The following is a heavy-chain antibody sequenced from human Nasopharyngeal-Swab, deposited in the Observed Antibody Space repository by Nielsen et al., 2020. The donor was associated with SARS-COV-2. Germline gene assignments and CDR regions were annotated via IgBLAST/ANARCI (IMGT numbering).Heavy chain of an antibody. J-gene: IGHJ4*02. CDR3: VKDYPELVGSSSIFDY. CDR1: GFTFSGYA. D-gene: IGHD3-10*01. Sequence: GGSLRLSCAASGFTFSGYAMSWVRQAPGKGLEWVSGINSPGGTYYRDSVKGRFTISKDNSQNTLYLQMDSLGAEDTAIYYCVKDYPELVGSSSIFDYWGQGIQVTVSS. CDR2: INSPGGT. V-gene: IGHV3-23*01.